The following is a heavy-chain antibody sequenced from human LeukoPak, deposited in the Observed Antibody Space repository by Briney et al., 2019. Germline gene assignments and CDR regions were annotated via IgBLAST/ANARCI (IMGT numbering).Heavy chain of an antibody. CDR2: IDSDGSRT. D-gene: IGHD6-6*01. Sequence: PGGSLRLSCSASGFTFSTYWMVWVRQAPGKGLLWVSHIDSDGSRTGYADPVKGRFTMSRDNAKNTLYLQMNCLRAEDTAVYFCARAAYSSSPDYWGQGTLVTVSS. CDR3: ARAAYSSSPDY. CDR1: GFTFSTYW. V-gene: IGHV3-74*01. J-gene: IGHJ4*02.